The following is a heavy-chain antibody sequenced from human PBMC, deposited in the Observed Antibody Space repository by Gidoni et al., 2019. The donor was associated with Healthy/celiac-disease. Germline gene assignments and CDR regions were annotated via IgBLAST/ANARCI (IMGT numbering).Heavy chain of an antibody. CDR3: ARGSALLAVARYGTTSPLDY. D-gene: IGHD6-19*01. Sequence: QVQLQESGPGLVKPSQTLSLTCTVSGGSISSGGYYWSWIRQHPGKGLEWIGYIYYSGSTYYNPSLKSRVTISVDTSKNQFSLKLSSVTAADTAVYYCARGSALLAVARYGTTSPLDYWGQGTLVTVSS. CDR2: IYYSGST. CDR1: GGSISSGGYY. V-gene: IGHV4-31*03. J-gene: IGHJ4*02.